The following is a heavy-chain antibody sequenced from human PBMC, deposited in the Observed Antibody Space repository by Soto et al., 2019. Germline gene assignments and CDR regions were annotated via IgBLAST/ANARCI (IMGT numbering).Heavy chain of an antibody. CDR2: VFYTGNT. V-gene: IGHV4-59*12. Sequence: PSETLSLTCTISGGSISSYYWSWIRQPPGKGLEWIGCVFYTGNTKYNPSLRSRVTMSIDTSKNQFSLNLYSVTAADTALYYCASLTTGKMDFWGNGTTVPVSS. CDR1: GGSISSYY. CDR3: ASLTTGKMDF. J-gene: IGHJ6*04. D-gene: IGHD1-1*01.